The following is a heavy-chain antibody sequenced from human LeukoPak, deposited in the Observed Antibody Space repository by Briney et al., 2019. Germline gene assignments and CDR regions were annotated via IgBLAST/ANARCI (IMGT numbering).Heavy chain of an antibody. J-gene: IGHJ4*02. CDR2: IIPILGIA. Sequence: SVKVSCKASGGTFSSYAISWVRQAPGQGLEWMGRIIPILGIANYAQKFQGRVTITADKSTSTAYMELSSLGSEDTAVYYCARGYHSSNFDCWGQGTLVTVSS. CDR1: GGTFSSYA. V-gene: IGHV1-69*04. CDR3: ARGYHSSNFDC. D-gene: IGHD6-13*01.